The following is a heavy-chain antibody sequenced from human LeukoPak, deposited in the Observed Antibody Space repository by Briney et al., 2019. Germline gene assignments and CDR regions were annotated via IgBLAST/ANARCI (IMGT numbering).Heavy chain of an antibody. J-gene: IGHJ1*01. CDR2: ISGSGGTT. CDR1: GFTVGTYA. V-gene: IGHV3-23*01. D-gene: IGHD5-18*01. Sequence: GGSLRLSCAASGFTVGTYAMSWVRQAPGKGLEWVSAISGSGGTTLYADSVKGRFTISRDNSKSTLYLQMNSLRAEDTAVYYCAKDQGIQLWLKYFQHWGQGTLVTVSS. CDR3: AKDQGIQLWLKYFQH.